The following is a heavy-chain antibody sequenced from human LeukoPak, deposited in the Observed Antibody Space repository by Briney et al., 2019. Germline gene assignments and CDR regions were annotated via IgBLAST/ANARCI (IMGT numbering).Heavy chain of an antibody. D-gene: IGHD3-22*01. CDR1: GFTFSNYA. Sequence: PGGSLRLSCAASGFTFSNYAMNWVRQAPGKGLEWVSSVSGSGGSTHYADSVKGRFTISRDNSKSTLYLQMNSLRAEDTAIYYCAKANNYYYSTAYSDYWGQGTLVTVSS. CDR3: AKANNYYYSTAYSDY. J-gene: IGHJ4*02. V-gene: IGHV3-23*01. CDR2: VSGSGGST.